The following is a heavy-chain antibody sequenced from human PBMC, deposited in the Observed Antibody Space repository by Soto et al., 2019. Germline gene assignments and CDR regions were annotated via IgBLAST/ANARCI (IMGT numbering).Heavy chain of an antibody. CDR1: GFTFRTYA. CDR2: ISGSGSFT. CDR3: AKIPTGSGSSKFDY. J-gene: IGHJ4*02. Sequence: GGSLRLSCAASGFTFRTYAMNWVRQAQGKGLEWISAISGSGSFTHYADSVRGRFTISRDNSQNQLYLQMNNLRGDDTAMYYCAKIPTGSGSSKFDYWGQGIQATVSS. D-gene: IGHD3-10*01. V-gene: IGHV3-23*01.